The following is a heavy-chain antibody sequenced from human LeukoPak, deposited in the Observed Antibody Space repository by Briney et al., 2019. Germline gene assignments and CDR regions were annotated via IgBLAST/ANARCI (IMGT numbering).Heavy chain of an antibody. V-gene: IGHV4-39*07. D-gene: IGHD3-9*01. CDR1: GGSISSSSYY. Sequence: SETLSLTCTVSGGSISSSSYYWGWIRQPPGKGLEWIGSIYYSGSTYYNPSLKSRVTISVDTSKNQFSLKLSSVTAADTAVYYCAREDDILRFWSDPWGQGTLVTVSS. CDR3: AREDDILRFWSDP. CDR2: IYYSGST. J-gene: IGHJ5*02.